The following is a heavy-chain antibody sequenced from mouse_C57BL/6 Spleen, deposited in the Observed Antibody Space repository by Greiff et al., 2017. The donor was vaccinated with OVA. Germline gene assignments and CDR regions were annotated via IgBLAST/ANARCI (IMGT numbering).Heavy chain of an antibody. CDR3: AQTAQATFAY. CDR2: IDPEDGET. D-gene: IGHD3-2*02. V-gene: IGHV14-2*01. Sequence: EVQGVESGAALVKPGASVKLSCTASGFNIKDYYMHWVTQRTAQGLEWIGRIDPEDGETKYAPKFQGKATITADTSSNTAYLQLSSLTSEDTAVYYCAQTAQATFAYWGQGTLVTVSA. J-gene: IGHJ3*01. CDR1: GFNIKDYY.